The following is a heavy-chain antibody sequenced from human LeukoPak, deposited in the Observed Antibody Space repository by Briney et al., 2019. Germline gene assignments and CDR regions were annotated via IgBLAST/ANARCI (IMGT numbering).Heavy chain of an antibody. Sequence: GSSVTVSCKASGGTFSSYAISWVRQAPGQGLEWMGRIIPILGIANYAQKFQGRVTITADKSTSTAYMELSSLRSEDTAVYYCARDAYYDSSGYYFDYWGQGTLVTVSS. CDR3: ARDAYYDSSGYYFDY. V-gene: IGHV1-69*04. D-gene: IGHD3-22*01. CDR1: GGTFSSYA. J-gene: IGHJ4*02. CDR2: IIPILGIA.